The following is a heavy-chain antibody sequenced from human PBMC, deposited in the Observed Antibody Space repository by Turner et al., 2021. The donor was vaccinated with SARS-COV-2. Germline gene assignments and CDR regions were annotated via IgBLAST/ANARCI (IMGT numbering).Heavy chain of an antibody. J-gene: IGHJ4*02. CDR2: IAYDGNNK. V-gene: IGHV3-30*18. Sequence: QVQLVESGGGVVQPGRSLRLSCAAPGFTFSCYGMHWVRQGPGKGLEWVEVIAYDGNNKYYADSVKGRFTISRDNSKNTLYLQMNSLRAEDTAVYYCAKQLGLYSNPMYYFDYWGQGTLVTVSS. D-gene: IGHD4-4*01. CDR1: GFTFSCYG. CDR3: AKQLGLYSNPMYYFDY.